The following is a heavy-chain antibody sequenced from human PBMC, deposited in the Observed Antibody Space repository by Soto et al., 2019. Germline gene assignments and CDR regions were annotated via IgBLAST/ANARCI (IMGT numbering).Heavy chain of an antibody. CDR2: ISGSGDST. Sequence: EVQLLESGGNLVQPGGSLRLSCAASGFTFSNYAMSWVRQAPGKGLEWVSGISGSGDSTYYADSVKGRFTISRDNSKNTLYLQMNSLRAEDTAVYYCAKRTSGWYFDYWGQGTLVTVSS. CDR1: GFTFSNYA. D-gene: IGHD6-19*01. V-gene: IGHV3-23*01. CDR3: AKRTSGWYFDY. J-gene: IGHJ4*02.